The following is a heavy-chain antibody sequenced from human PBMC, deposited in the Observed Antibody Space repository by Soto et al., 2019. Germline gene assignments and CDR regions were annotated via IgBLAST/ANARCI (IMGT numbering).Heavy chain of an antibody. Sequence: QVQLQESGPGLVKPSQTLSLTCTVSGGSINSGGYYWTWIRQHPGKGLEWIGHIYQSGSAYYNPSLKNRFTISVDTSKNQFSLKLTSVTAAVTAVYYCARTARATVTMGGYYYYDMDVWGQGTTVTVSS. CDR2: IYQSGSA. D-gene: IGHD4-17*01. J-gene: IGHJ6*02. V-gene: IGHV4-31*03. CDR1: GGSINSGGYY. CDR3: ARTARATVTMGGYYYYDMDV.